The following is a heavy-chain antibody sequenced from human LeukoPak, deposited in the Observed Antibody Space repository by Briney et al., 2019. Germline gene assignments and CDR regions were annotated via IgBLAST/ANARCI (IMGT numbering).Heavy chain of an antibody. CDR2: ISAYNGNT. J-gene: IGHJ4*02. CDR1: GYTFTSYG. V-gene: IGHV1-18*01. CDR3: ARTSYCSGGSCYSDLDY. D-gene: IGHD2-15*01. Sequence: GASVKVSCKASGYTFTSYGISWVRQAPGQGLEWMGWISAYNGNTNYAQKLQGRVTITRNTSISTAYMELSSLRSEDTAVYYCARTSYCSGGSCYSDLDYWGQGTLVTVSS.